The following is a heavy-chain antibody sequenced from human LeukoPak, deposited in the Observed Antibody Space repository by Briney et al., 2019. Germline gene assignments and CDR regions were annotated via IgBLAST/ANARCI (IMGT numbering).Heavy chain of an antibody. CDR2: IKQDGSEK. CDR1: RFTFRNNW. CDR3: AKSAGYSSGFDY. Sequence: GGSLRLSCAASRFTFRNNWMSWVRQAPGKGLGWVANIKQDGSEKNYVDSVKGRFIISRDNAKNSLYLQMNSLRAEDAAVYYCAKSAGYSSGFDYWGQGTLVTVSS. V-gene: IGHV3-7*01. D-gene: IGHD6-19*01. J-gene: IGHJ4*02.